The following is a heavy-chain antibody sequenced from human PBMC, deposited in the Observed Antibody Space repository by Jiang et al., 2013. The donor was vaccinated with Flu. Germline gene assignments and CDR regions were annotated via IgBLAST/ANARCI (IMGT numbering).Heavy chain of an antibody. Sequence: STSYAQKFQGRVTMTRDTSTSTVYMELSSLRSEDTAVYYCAREAATVRGVIIDDAFDIWGQGTMVTVSS. J-gene: IGHJ3*02. D-gene: IGHD3-10*01. CDR3: AREAATVRGVIIDDAFDI. CDR2: ST. V-gene: IGHV1-46*01.